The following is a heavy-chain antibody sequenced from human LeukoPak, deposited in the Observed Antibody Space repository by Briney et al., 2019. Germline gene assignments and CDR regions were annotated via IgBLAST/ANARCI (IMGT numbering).Heavy chain of an antibody. Sequence: GGTLRLSCAASGFTFSSYWMSWVRQAPGKGLEWVANIKEDGSATYYVDSVKGRFTISRDNAKNPLYLQMNSLRAEDTAMYYCARASAVADTRDYWGQGTLVTVSS. CDR2: IKEDGSAT. CDR3: ARASAVADTRDY. J-gene: IGHJ4*02. V-gene: IGHV3-7*01. CDR1: GFTFSSYW. D-gene: IGHD6-19*01.